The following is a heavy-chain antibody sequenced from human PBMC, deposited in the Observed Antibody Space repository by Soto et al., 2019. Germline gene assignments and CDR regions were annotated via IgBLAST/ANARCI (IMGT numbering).Heavy chain of an antibody. V-gene: IGHV3-23*01. J-gene: IGHJ2*01. CDR3: ARKVSGSTGRPDLWYFDL. CDR1: GFTFSGYA. D-gene: IGHD3-10*01. Sequence: EVQLLDSGGGLVQPGGSLRLSCAASGFTFSGYALTWVRQAPGKGLEWVSAISGGGDATFYADSVKGRFTISRDNSKNTLYLQMNTLRAEDTAVYYCARKVSGSTGRPDLWYFDLWGRGTGVTVSS. CDR2: ISGGGDAT.